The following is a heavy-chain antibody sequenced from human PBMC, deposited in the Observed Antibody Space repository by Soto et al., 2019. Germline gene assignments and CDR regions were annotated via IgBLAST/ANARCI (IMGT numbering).Heavy chain of an antibody. CDR3: ATHIAAAGGIDY. CDR2: IYYSGST. Sequence: PSETLSLTXTVSGGSISSSSYYWGWIRQPPGKGLEWIGSIYYSGSTYYNPSLKSRVTISVDTSKNQFSLKLSSVTAADTAVYYCATHIAAAGGIDYWGQGTLVTVSS. V-gene: IGHV4-39*01. J-gene: IGHJ4*02. D-gene: IGHD6-13*01. CDR1: GGSISSSSYY.